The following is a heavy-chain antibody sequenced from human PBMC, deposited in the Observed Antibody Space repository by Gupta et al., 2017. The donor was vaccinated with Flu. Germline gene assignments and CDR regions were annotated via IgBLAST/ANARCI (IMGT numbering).Heavy chain of an antibody. CDR2: ISYDGSNE. V-gene: IGHV3-33*01. Sequence: QVQLVESGGGVVQPGTSLRLSCVASGFTFSSFDMHSVRQAPGKGLEWVAIISYDGSNENFADSVKGRFTISRDNSKNTVYLQMSSLRAEDTAVYYCARDRIQLSRWGLTPFYWGPGTLVTVSS. CDR3: ARDRIQLSRWGLTPFY. D-gene: IGHD5-24*01. CDR1: GFTFSSFD. J-gene: IGHJ4*02.